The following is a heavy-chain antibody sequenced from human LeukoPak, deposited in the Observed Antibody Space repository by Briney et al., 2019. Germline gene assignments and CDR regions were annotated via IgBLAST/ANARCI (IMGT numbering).Heavy chain of an antibody. CDR2: IYYSGRT. CDR1: GDSVSRSDSY. J-gene: IGHJ5*02. D-gene: IGHD3-10*01. Sequence: KPSETLSLTCSVSGDSVSRSDSYWDWIRQPPGKGLEWIGTIYYSGRTYYSPSLKSRVTMSVDPSNNQFSLNLRSVTAADTAVYYCAREITGYRNYMVRDPGEVRFDPWGQGTLVTVSS. CDR3: AREITGYRNYMVRDPGEVRFDP. V-gene: IGHV4-39*02.